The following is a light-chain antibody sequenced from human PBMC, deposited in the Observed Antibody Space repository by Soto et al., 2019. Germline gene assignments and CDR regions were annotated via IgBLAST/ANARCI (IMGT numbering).Light chain of an antibody. CDR3: QQYNNWPVT. Sequence: ERVMTQSPATLSVSPGERSTLSCMAIQSVSRNLAWYQQKPGQAPRLLIYGASTRATGIPARSSGSGSGTEFTLTISSLQSEDFEVYYCQQYNNWPVTFGGGTKVDIK. CDR1: QSVSRN. J-gene: IGKJ4*01. CDR2: GAS. V-gene: IGKV3-15*01.